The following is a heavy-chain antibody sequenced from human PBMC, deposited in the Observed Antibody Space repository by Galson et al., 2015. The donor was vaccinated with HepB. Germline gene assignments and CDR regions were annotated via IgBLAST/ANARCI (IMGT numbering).Heavy chain of an antibody. CDR2: ISSNGGST. V-gene: IGHV3-64D*06. CDR1: GFTFSSYA. CDR3: VKDPPAPWLLLGRVEDFQH. Sequence: SLRLSCAASGFTFSSYAMHWARQAPGKGLEYVSAISSNGGSTYYADSVKGRFTISRDNSKNTLYLQMSSLRAEDTAVYYCVKDPPAPWLLLGRVEDFQHWGQGTLVTVSS. D-gene: IGHD3-22*01. J-gene: IGHJ1*01.